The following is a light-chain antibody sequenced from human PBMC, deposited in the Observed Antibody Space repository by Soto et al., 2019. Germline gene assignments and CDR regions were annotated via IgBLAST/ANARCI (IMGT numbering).Light chain of an antibody. CDR1: SSDVGSYTL. V-gene: IGLV2-23*01. Sequence: QSVLTQPASVSGSPGQSITISCTGTSSDVGSYTLVSWYQQHPGKAPKLMIYEGSKRPSGISNRFSGSKSGNTASLTISGLQADDEAEYYCCSYADSSRIYVFGSGTKLTVL. J-gene: IGLJ1*01. CDR3: CSYADSSRIYV. CDR2: EGS.